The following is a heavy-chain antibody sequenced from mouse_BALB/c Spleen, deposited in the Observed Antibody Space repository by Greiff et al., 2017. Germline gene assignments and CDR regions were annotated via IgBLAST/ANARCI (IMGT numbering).Heavy chain of an antibody. D-gene: IGHD4-1*01. CDR1: GFTFSSYT. CDR3: ARQVGRKDYFDY. J-gene: IGHJ2*01. CDR2: ISNGGGST. V-gene: IGHV5-12-2*01. Sequence: EVKLQESGGGLVQPGGSLKLSCAASGFTFSSYTMSWVRQTPEKRLEWVAYISNGGGSTYYPDTVKGRFTISRDNAKNTLYLQMSSLKSEDTAMYYCARQVGRKDYFDYWGQGTTLTVSS.